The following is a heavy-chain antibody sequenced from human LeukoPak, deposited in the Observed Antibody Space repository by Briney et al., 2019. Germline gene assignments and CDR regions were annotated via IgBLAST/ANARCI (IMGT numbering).Heavy chain of an antibody. V-gene: IGHV3-30*04. D-gene: IGHD5-24*01. CDR1: GFTFSSYA. CDR3: AGDGPLRPKGRWLQAFDY. J-gene: IGHJ4*02. Sequence: GGSLRLPCAASGFTFSSYAMHWVRQAPGKGLEWVAVISYDGSNKYYADSVKGRFTISRDNSKNTLYLQMNSLRAEDTAVYYCAGDGPLRPKGRWLQAFDYWGQGTLVTVSS. CDR2: ISYDGSNK.